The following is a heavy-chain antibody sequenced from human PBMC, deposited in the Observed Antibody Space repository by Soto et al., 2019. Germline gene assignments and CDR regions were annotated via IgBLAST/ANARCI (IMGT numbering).Heavy chain of an antibody. Sequence: PSETLTLTCTVSGGSISRGGYYWSWIRQHPGKGLEWTGYIYYSGSTYYNPSLKSRVTISLDTSKYQFSLKLSSVTAADTAVYYCARERLSYCSSTRCYTGYYGMDVWGQGTTVIVSS. V-gene: IGHV4-31*03. CDR1: GGSISRGGYY. CDR2: IYYSGST. D-gene: IGHD2-2*02. CDR3: ARERLSYCSSTRCYTGYYGMDV. J-gene: IGHJ6*02.